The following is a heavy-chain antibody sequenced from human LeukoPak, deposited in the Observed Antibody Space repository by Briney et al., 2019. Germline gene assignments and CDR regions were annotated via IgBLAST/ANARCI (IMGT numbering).Heavy chain of an antibody. Sequence: PSETLSLTCTVSGGSISSYYWSWIRQPPGKGLEWIGYIYYSGSTNYNPSLKSRVTISVDTSKNQFSLKLSSVTAADTAVYYCAREIVVVVAADSYYNWFDPWGQGTLVTVSS. CDR2: IYYSGST. V-gene: IGHV4-59*01. J-gene: IGHJ5*02. CDR1: GGSISSYY. CDR3: AREIVVVVAADSYYNWFDP. D-gene: IGHD2-15*01.